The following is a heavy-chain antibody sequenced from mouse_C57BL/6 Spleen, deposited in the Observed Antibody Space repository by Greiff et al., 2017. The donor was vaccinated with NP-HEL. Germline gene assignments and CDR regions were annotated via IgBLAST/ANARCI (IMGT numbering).Heavy chain of an antibody. CDR1: GYTFTSYW. Sequence: QVQLQQPGAELVKPGASVKLSCKASGYTFTSYWMQWVKQRPGQGLEWIGEIDPSDSYTNYNQKFKGKATLTVDTSSSTAYMQLSSLTSEDSAVYYCARKGGSGYGFAYWGQGTLVTVSA. V-gene: IGHV1-50*01. J-gene: IGHJ3*01. CDR3: ARKGGSGYGFAY. CDR2: IDPSDSYT. D-gene: IGHD3-2*02.